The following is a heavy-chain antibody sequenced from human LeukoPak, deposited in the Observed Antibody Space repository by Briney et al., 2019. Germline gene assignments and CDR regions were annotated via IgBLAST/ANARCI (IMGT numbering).Heavy chain of an antibody. Sequence: GESLKTSCKGSGYSFTSYWIGWVRQMPGKGLEWMGIIYPGDSDTRYSPSFQGQVTISADKSISTAYLQWSSLKASDTAMYYRARGSYCGGDCYDYWGQGTLVTVSS. D-gene: IGHD2-21*01. CDR2: IYPGDSDT. CDR1: GYSFTSYW. CDR3: ARGSYCGGDCYDY. J-gene: IGHJ4*02. V-gene: IGHV5-51*01.